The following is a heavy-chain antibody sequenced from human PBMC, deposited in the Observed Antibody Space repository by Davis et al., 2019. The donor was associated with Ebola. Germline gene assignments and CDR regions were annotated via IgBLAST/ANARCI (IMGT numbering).Heavy chain of an antibody. CDR1: GISFSNYG. CDR2: ISPDGSDK. J-gene: IGHJ6*04. D-gene: IGHD3-16*01. CDR3: AGGSPYYYYYGMDV. Sequence: GGSLRLSCAASGISFSNYGMFWVRQAPGKVMEWVAVISPDGSDKNYADSGRGRFTITRDNSKSTLDLQMNSLRPEDTAVYYCAGGSPYYYYYGMDVWGKGTTVTVSS. V-gene: IGHV3-30*03.